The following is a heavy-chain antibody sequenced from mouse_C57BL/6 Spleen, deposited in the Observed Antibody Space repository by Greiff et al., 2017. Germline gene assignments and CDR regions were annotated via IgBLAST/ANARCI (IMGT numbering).Heavy chain of an antibody. D-gene: IGHD1-1*01. Sequence: EVKVEESGGGLVKPGGSLKLSCAASGFTFSSYAMSWVRQTPEKRLEWVATISAGGSYTYYPDNVKGRFTIARDNAKNNLYLQMSHLKSEDTAMYYCARDYYGVRGFADWGQGTLVTVSA. J-gene: IGHJ3*01. CDR2: ISAGGSYT. CDR3: ARDYYGVRGFAD. V-gene: IGHV5-4*01. CDR1: GFTFSSYA.